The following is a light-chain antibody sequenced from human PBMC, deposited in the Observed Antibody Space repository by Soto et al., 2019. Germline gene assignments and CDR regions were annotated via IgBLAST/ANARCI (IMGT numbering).Light chain of an antibody. CDR2: GAS. Sequence: EIVMTQSPATLSVSSGGRATLSCRASQSVSSNLAWDQQRPGQAPRLLIYGASTRATGIPARFSGSGSGTEFTLTISSLQSEDFAVYYCQQYNNWPRTFGQGTKVDIK. CDR3: QQYNNWPRT. CDR1: QSVSSN. V-gene: IGKV3-15*01. J-gene: IGKJ1*01.